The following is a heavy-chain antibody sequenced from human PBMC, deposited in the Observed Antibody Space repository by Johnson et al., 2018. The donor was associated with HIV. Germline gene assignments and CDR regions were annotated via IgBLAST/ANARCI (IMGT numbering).Heavy chain of an antibody. J-gene: IGHJ3*02. CDR1: GFTFDDYG. D-gene: IGHD6-19*01. Sequence: VQLVESGGGVVRPGGSLRVSCAASGFTFDDYGMSWVRQAPGKGLEWVSGINWNGGSTGYADSVKGRFTISRDNAKNSLYLQMNTLRVEDTAVYYCSRGLWLTPGTVDIWGQGTVVTVSS. CDR3: SRGLWLTPGTVDI. CDR2: INWNGGST. V-gene: IGHV3-20*04.